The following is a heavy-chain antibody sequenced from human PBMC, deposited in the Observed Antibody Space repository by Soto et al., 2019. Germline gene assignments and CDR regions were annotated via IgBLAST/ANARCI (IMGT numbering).Heavy chain of an antibody. V-gene: IGHV1-18*01. CDR1: GYTFTSYG. Sequence: QVQLVQSGAEVKKPGASVKVSCKASGYTFTSYGISWVRQAPGQGLEWMGWISAYNGNTNYAQKLQGRVTMTTDTSTSTAYIELRRLRSDDTAVYYCARDKFAPILAHNLYYYGMDVWGQGTTVTVSS. CDR2: ISAYNGNT. D-gene: IGHD2-2*02. CDR3: ARDKFAPILAHNLYYYGMDV. J-gene: IGHJ6*02.